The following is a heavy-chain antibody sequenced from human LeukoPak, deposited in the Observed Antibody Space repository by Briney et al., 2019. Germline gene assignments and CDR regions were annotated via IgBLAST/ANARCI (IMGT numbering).Heavy chain of an antibody. CDR3: ARDAGAPLLYYYYYYGMDD. CDR2: IIPIFGTA. J-gene: IGHJ6*04. D-gene: IGHD3-10*01. CDR1: GGTFSSYA. V-gene: IGHV1-69*06. Sequence: ASVKVSCKASGGTFSSYAISWVRQAPGQGLEWMGGIIPIFGTANYAQKFQGRVTITADKSTSTAYMELSSLRSEDTAVYYCARDAGAPLLYYYYYYGMDDWGKGTTVTVSS.